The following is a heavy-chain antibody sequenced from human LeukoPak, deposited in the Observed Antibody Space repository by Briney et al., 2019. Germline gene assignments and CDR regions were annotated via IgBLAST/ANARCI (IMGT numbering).Heavy chain of an antibody. CDR2: INPNSGGT. J-gene: IGHJ4*02. CDR1: GYTFTGYY. D-gene: IGHD1-26*01. Sequence: ASVKVSCKASGYTFTGYYTHWVRQAPGQGLEWMGWINPNSGGTNYAQKFQGRVTMTRDTSISTAYMELSRLRSDDTAVYYCARTQVGATTFDYWGQGTLVTVSS. V-gene: IGHV1-2*02. CDR3: ARTQVGATTFDY.